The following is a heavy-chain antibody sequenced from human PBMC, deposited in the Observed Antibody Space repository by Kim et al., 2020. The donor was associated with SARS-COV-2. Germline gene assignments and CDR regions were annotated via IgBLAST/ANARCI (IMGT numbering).Heavy chain of an antibody. J-gene: IGHJ4*02. V-gene: IGHV4-4*02. CDR3: ARDRVVGATPSYYFDY. D-gene: IGHD1-26*01. Sequence: SLKSRVTISVDKSKNQFSLKLSSVTAADTAVYYCARDRVVGATPSYYFDYWGQGTLVTVSS.